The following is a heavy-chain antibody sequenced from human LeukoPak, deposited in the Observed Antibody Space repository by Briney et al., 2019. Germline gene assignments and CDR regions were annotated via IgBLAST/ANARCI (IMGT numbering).Heavy chain of an antibody. Sequence: SVKVSCKASGGTFSSYAISWVRQAPGQGLEWMGGIIPIFGTANYAQKFQGRVTITADESTSTAYMELSSLRSEDTAVYYCARNRITIFGVVINPNNWFDPWGQGTLVTVSS. CDR1: GGTFSSYA. D-gene: IGHD3-3*01. J-gene: IGHJ5*02. CDR2: IIPIFGTA. CDR3: ARNRITIFGVVINPNNWFDP. V-gene: IGHV1-69*01.